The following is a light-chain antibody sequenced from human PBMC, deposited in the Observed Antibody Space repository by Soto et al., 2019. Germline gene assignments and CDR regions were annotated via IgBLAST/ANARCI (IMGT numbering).Light chain of an antibody. CDR2: EVS. CDR1: SSDVGGYDY. CDR3: GSYTNNTTPYV. V-gene: IGLV2-14*01. J-gene: IGLJ1*01. Sequence: QSAVTQPASVSGSPGQSITISCTGTSSDVGGYDYVSWYQQYPGKAPKLMISEVSNRPSGVSNRFSGSKSGNTASLTISGLQAEDEADYYCGSYTNNTTPYVFGTGTKVTVL.